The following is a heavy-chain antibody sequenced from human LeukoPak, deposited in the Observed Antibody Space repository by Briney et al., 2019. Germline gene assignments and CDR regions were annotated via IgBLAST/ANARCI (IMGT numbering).Heavy chain of an antibody. V-gene: IGHV3-23*01. D-gene: IGHD3-22*01. J-gene: IGHJ4*02. CDR2: ISGSGGST. Sequence: GGSLRLSCAASGFTFSSYAMSWVRQAPGKGLEWVSAISGSGGSTYYADSVKGRFTISRDNSKNSLYLQMNSLRAEDTAVYYCAKDPGPYDSSTPDYWGQGTLVTVSS. CDR1: GFTFSSYA. CDR3: AKDPGPYDSSTPDY.